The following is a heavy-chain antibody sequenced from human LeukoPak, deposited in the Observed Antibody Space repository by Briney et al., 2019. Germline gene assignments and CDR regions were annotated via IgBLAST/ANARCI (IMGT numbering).Heavy chain of an antibody. V-gene: IGHV3-48*03. CDR1: GFSFSSYE. Sequence: GGSLRLSGAASGFSFSSYEMNWVRQAPGKGLEWVSHISSSGSTIYYADSVKGRFTISRDNAKNSLCLQMNSLRAEDTAVYYCATDSGAYFAFDIWGQGTTVTVSS. CDR3: ATDSGAYFAFDI. CDR2: ISSSGSTI. J-gene: IGHJ3*02. D-gene: IGHD4/OR15-4a*01.